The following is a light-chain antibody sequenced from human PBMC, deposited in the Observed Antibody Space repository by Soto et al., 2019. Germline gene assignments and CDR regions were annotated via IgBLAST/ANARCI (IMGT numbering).Light chain of an antibody. V-gene: IGKV3-20*01. Sequence: EIVLTQSPGTLSLSPGERATLSCRASQSVSSSYLAWYQQKPGQAPRLLIHGASSRATGIPDRFSGSGSGTDFTLTISRLEPEDFAVYYCQQYGSSGTWTFGQGTKVEIK. CDR2: GAS. CDR3: QQYGSSGTWT. CDR1: QSVSSSY. J-gene: IGKJ1*01.